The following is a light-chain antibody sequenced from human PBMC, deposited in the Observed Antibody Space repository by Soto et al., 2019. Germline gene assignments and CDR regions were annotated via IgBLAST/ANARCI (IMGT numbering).Light chain of an antibody. CDR3: QQYNNWPRGT. CDR1: QSVSNN. Sequence: EIVITQSPVTLSVSPGERATLSCRASQSVSNNLAWYQQKPGQAPRLLIYGASTRATGIPARFSGSGSGTEFTLTISSLQSEDFAVYYCQQYNNWPRGTFGQGTKVDIK. V-gene: IGKV3-15*01. CDR2: GAS. J-gene: IGKJ1*01.